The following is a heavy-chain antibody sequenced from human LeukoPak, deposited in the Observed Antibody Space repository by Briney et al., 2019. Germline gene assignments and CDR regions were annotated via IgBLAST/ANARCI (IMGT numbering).Heavy chain of an antibody. V-gene: IGHV4-39*07. D-gene: IGHD3-10*01. CDR2: IFYRGST. J-gene: IGHJ6*03. CDR3: ARGQSRATMIRGLKPYYYYMDV. Sequence: SETLSLTCTVSGDPISSRSYYWDWIRQPPGGGLEWIGSIFYRGSTYYNPSPKSRVTISVDTSKNQFSLKLSSVTAADTAVYYCARGQSRATMIRGLKPYYYYMDVWGKGTTVTVSS. CDR1: GDPISSRSYY.